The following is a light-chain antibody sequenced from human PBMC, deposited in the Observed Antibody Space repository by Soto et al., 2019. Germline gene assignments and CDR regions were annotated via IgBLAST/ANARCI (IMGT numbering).Light chain of an antibody. CDR1: QSISRW. J-gene: IGKJ1*01. CDR2: DAT. V-gene: IGKV1-5*01. Sequence: DIGMTLYLASLRISKKKRVTITCRASQSISRWLAWYQQKPGKAPKLLIHDATSLESGVPSRFSGSGSVTEFTLTISSLQPDDFATYYCQLYNSYSEGFAHGTKVDI. CDR3: QLYNSYSEG.